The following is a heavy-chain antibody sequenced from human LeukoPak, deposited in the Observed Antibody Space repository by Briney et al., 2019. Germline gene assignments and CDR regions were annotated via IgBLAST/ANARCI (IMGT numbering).Heavy chain of an antibody. Sequence: RASVKVSCKASGGTFSSYAISWVRQAPGQGLEWMGRIIPILGIANYAQKFQGRVTITTDESTSTAYMELSSLRSEDTAVYYCASGRPPFDYWGQGTLVTVSS. V-gene: IGHV1-69*04. CDR2: IIPILGIA. J-gene: IGHJ4*02. CDR1: GGTFSSYA. D-gene: IGHD2-15*01. CDR3: ASGRPPFDY.